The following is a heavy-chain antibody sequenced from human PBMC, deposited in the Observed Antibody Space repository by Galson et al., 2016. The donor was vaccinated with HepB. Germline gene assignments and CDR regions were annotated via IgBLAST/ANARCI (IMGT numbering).Heavy chain of an antibody. D-gene: IGHD4/OR15-4a*01. Sequence: CAISGDSVSSNSAAWNWIRQSPSRGLEWLGRTYYRSKWYNDYAVSVKSRITINPDTSKNQFSLQLNSVTPEDTAVYYCARELGGSTMASHWFHPWGQGTLVTVSA. CDR3: ARELGGSTMASHWFHP. J-gene: IGHJ5*02. CDR2: TYYRSKWYN. V-gene: IGHV6-1*01. CDR1: GDSVSSNSAA.